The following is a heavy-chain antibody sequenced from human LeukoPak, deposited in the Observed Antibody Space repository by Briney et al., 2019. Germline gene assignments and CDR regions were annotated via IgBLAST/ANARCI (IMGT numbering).Heavy chain of an antibody. J-gene: IGHJ3*02. Sequence: GGSLRLSCAASGFIVSSNYMSWVRQAPGKGLEWVSIIYSGGSTFYTDSVKGRFSISRDNSKNTLYLQMNSLRAEDTAVYYCATAYGYNGFDIWGQGTMVTVSS. V-gene: IGHV3-53*01. CDR1: GFIVSSNY. CDR2: IYSGGST. D-gene: IGHD5-24*01. CDR3: ATAYGYNGFDI.